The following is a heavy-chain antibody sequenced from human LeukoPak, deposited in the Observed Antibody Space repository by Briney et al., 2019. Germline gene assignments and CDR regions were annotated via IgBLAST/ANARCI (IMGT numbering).Heavy chain of an antibody. CDR3: AKVHLGGSIDY. CDR2: ISGSGGST. Sequence: GASLRLSCAASGLTFSSYAMSWVRQAPGKGLEWVSAISGSGGSTYYADSVKGRFTISRDNSKNTLYLQMNSLRAEDTAVYYCAKVHLGGSIDYWGQGTLVTVSS. CDR1: GLTFSSYA. V-gene: IGHV3-23*01. J-gene: IGHJ4*02. D-gene: IGHD5-12*01.